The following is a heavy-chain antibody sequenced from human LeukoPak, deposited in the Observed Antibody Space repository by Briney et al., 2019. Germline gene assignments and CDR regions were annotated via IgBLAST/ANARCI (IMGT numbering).Heavy chain of an antibody. Sequence: PGGSLRLSCAASGFTISTNYVYWVRQAPGKGLEWVGRIKSKTDGGTSDYAAPVQGRFTISRDDSKNTLYLQMNSLKIEDTAVYYCATDPGEWEPIWGQGTMVTVSS. D-gene: IGHD1-26*01. CDR2: IKSKTDGGTS. J-gene: IGHJ3*02. V-gene: IGHV3-15*01. CDR3: ATDPGEWEPI. CDR1: GFTISTNY.